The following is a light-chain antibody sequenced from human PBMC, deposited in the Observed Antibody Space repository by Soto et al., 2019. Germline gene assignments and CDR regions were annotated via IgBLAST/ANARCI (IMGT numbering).Light chain of an antibody. CDR2: ENN. V-gene: IGLV1-51*02. J-gene: IGLJ3*02. CDR1: SSNIGNNY. Sequence: QPVLTQPPSVSAAPGQKVTISCSGSSSNIGNNYLSWYQQLPGTAPKLLIYENNKRPSGIPDRFSGSKSGTSATLGITGLQTGDEADYYCGTWDSSLSAGVFGEGTKLTVL. CDR3: GTWDSSLSAGV.